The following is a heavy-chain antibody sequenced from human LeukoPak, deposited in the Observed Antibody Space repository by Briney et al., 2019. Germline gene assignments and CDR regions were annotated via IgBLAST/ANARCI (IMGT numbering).Heavy chain of an antibody. CDR2: IYPGDSDT. V-gene: IGHV5-51*01. CDR1: GYSFTSYW. CDR3: ARHATVTTLFHGMDV. D-gene: IGHD4-17*01. J-gene: IGHJ6*02. Sequence: GESLKISCKGSGYSFTSYWIGWGRQMPGKGLLWMGIIYPGDSDTRFSPSFQGQVTISADKSISTAYLQWSRLKASDNAMYYCARHATVTTLFHGMDVWGQGTTVTVSS.